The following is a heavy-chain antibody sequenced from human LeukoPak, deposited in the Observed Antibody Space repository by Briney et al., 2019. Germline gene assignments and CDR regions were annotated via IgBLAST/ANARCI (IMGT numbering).Heavy chain of an antibody. Sequence: SETLSLTCVVYGGSFSGYHWSWIRQPPGKGLEWIGEINHSGYTNYNPSVQSRVTISVDTSKTQLSLKLTSVTAADTAVYYCAGLSYTYVPIWGQGTLVTVSS. CDR1: GGSFSGYH. V-gene: IGHV4-34*01. D-gene: IGHD5-18*01. CDR3: AGLSYTYVPI. CDR2: INHSGYT. J-gene: IGHJ4*02.